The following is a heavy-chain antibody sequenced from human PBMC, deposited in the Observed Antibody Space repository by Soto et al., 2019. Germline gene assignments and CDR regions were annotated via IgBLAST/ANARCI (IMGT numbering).Heavy chain of an antibody. CDR1: GFTFSSYA. Sequence: EVQLLESGGGLVQPGGSLRLSCAASGFTFSSYAMRWVRQAPVKGLEWFSAISGSGDSTYYADSVKCRFTISRDNSKNTLYLQMNSLRAEDTAVYYCARRGSGSYYDYWGQGTLVTVSS. J-gene: IGHJ4*02. CDR3: ARRGSGSYYDY. V-gene: IGHV3-23*01. CDR2: ISGSGDST. D-gene: IGHD1-26*01.